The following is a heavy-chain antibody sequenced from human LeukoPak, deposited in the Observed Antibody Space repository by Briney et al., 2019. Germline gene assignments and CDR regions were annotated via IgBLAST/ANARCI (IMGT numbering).Heavy chain of an antibody. CDR2: IRYDGRNK. D-gene: IGHD3-10*02. J-gene: IGHJ6*04. CDR3: AELGITMIGGV. CDR1: GFTFSTYG. Sequence: GSLRLSCAPSGFTFSTYGMHWVRPAPGKGLGWVAFIRYDGRNKYYADSVKGRFTISRDNSKNTLCLQMNSLRAEDTAVYYCAELGITMIGGVWGKGTTVTISS. V-gene: IGHV3-30*02.